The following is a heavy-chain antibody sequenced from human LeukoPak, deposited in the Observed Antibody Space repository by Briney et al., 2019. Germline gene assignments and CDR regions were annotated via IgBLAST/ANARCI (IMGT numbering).Heavy chain of an antibody. CDR3: VRGRGWFDP. CDR2: IGGGSTTI. J-gene: IGHJ5*02. CDR1: GFTFSSYS. Sequence: GGSLRLSCAASGFTFSSYSINWVRQAPGKGLEWVSFIGGGSTTIYYADSVKGRFTISRDNAKNSLYLQMSSLRDDDTATYYCVRGRGWFDPWGQGTLVTVSS. V-gene: IGHV3-48*02.